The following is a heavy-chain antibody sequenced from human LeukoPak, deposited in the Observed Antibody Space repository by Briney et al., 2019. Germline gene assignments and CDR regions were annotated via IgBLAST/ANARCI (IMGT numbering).Heavy chain of an antibody. CDR2: ISSSSSNI. Sequence: GGSLRLSCAASGFTFSGYSMNWIRQAPGKGLEWVSSISSSSSNIYYADSVKGRFTISRDNAKNSLYLQMNSLRAEDTAVYYCARSANSGSYYDDYWGQGTLVAVSS. CDR1: GFTFSGYS. D-gene: IGHD1-26*01. V-gene: IGHV3-48*04. J-gene: IGHJ4*02. CDR3: ARSANSGSYYDDY.